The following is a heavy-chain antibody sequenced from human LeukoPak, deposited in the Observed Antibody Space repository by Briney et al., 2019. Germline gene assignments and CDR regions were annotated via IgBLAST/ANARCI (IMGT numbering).Heavy chain of an antibody. J-gene: IGHJ2*01. V-gene: IGHV1-46*01. Sequence: ASVKVSCKASGYTFTSHHMHWVRQAPGQGLEWMGIINPSGGSTNYAQKFQGRVIMTRDMSTSTVYMELSSLRSEDTAVYYCARSPPHSSSWETNWYFDLWGRGTLVTVSS. D-gene: IGHD6-13*01. CDR2: INPSGGST. CDR1: GYTFTSHH. CDR3: ARSPPHSSSWETNWYFDL.